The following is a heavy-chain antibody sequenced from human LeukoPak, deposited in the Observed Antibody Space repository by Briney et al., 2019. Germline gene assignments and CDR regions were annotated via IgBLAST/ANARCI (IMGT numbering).Heavy chain of an antibody. CDR1: GFTFSDYY. CDR2: ISSSGSTI. V-gene: IGHV3-11*04. J-gene: IGHJ5*02. CDR3: ARDARYCSSTSCSKNWFDP. Sequence: GGSLGLSCAASGFTFSDYYMSWVRQAPGKGLEWVSYISSSGSTIYYADSVKGRFTISRDNAKNSLYLQMNSLRAEDTAVYYCARDARYCSSTSCSKNWFDPWGQGTLVTVSS. D-gene: IGHD2-2*01.